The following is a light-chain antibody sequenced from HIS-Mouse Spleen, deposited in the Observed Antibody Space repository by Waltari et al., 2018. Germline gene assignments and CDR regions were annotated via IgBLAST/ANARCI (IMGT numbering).Light chain of an antibody. CDR2: QDS. J-gene: IGLJ2*01. V-gene: IGLV3-1*01. Sequence: SYELTQPPSVSVSPGQTASITCPGDKLGDKYACWYQQKPGQSPVLVIYQDSKWPSGIPERFSGSNSGNTATLTISGTQAMDEADYYCQAWDSSTDVVFGGGTKLTVL. CDR1: KLGDKY. CDR3: QAWDSSTDVV.